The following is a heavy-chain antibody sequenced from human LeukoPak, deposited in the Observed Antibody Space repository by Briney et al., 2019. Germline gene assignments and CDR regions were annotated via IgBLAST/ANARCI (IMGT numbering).Heavy chain of an antibody. Sequence: ASVKVSCKASGYTFTSYDINWVRQATGQGLEWMGWMNPNSGNTGYAQKFQGRVTMTRNTSISTAYMELSSLRSEDTAVYYCARLDYYEQGFDPWGQGTLVTVSS. D-gene: IGHD3-22*01. V-gene: IGHV1-8*01. J-gene: IGHJ5*02. CDR2: MNPNSGNT. CDR1: GYTFTSYD. CDR3: ARLDYYEQGFDP.